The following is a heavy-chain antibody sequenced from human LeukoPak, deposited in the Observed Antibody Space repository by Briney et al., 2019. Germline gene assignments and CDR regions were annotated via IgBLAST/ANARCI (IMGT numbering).Heavy chain of an antibody. V-gene: IGHV4-34*01. J-gene: IGHJ6*03. CDR1: GGSISSYY. CDR3: ARGLGSGWSSYYYYYMDV. CDR2: INHSGST. Sequence: SETLSLTCTVSGGSISSYYWSWIRQPPGKGLEWIGDINHSGSTNYNPSLKSRVTISVDTSKNQFSLKLSSVTAADTAVYYCARGLGSGWSSYYYYYMDVWGKGTTVTASS. D-gene: IGHD6-19*01.